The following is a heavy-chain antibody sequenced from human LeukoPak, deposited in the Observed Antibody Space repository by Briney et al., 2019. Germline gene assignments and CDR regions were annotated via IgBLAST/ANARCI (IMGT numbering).Heavy chain of an antibody. CDR2: IYYSGST. V-gene: IGHV4-39*01. CDR1: GGSISSSSNY. CDR3: ARHAGRAYYYDRSGYPRLAFDI. D-gene: IGHD3-22*01. J-gene: IGHJ3*02. Sequence: SETLSLTCTVSGGSISSSSNYWGWIRQPPGKGLEWIGSIYYSGSTYYNPSLKSRVTISVDTSKNQFSLKLSSVTAADTAVYYCARHAGRAYYYDRSGYPRLAFDIWGQGTMVTVSS.